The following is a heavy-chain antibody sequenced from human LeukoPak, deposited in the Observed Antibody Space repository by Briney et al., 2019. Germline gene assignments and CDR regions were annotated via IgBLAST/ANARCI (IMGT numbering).Heavy chain of an antibody. Sequence: GESLKISCKGSGYSFTDYWIGWVRQMPGKGLEWMGIIYPSDSDTKYSPSFQGQVTISVYKSISTAYLQWSSLKTSDSAMYYCAKGYWYFDLWGRGTLLTVSS. J-gene: IGHJ2*01. CDR2: IYPSDSDT. CDR3: AKGYWYFDL. V-gene: IGHV5-51*01. CDR1: GYSFTDYW.